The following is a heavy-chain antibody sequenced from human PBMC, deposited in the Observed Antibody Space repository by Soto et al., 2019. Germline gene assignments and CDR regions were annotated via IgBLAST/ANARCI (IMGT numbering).Heavy chain of an antibody. CDR3: ARVRPGNYRDC. CDR2: VKEDGSEK. V-gene: IGHV3-7*03. J-gene: IGHJ4*02. CDR1: GVTFSPFW. D-gene: IGHD3-10*01. Sequence: GSRRLSFATSGVTFSPFWMDWGPQAPVKGLAWVAKVKEDGSEKYYADSVKGRFIISRDNARNSVYLQMNSLRAEDTAVYYCARVRPGNYRDCWGQVTLVTVSS.